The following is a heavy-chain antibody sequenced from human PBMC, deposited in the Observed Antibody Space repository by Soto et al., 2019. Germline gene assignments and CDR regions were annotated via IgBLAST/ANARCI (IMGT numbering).Heavy chain of an antibody. Sequence: GGSLRLSCAASGFTFSSYAMSWVRQAPGKGLEWVSAISGSGGSTYYADSVKGRFTISRDNSKNTLHLQMNSLRAEDTAVYYCAKDQVGSSGWDAPYYYYYGMDVWGQGTTVTVSS. CDR2: ISGSGGST. J-gene: IGHJ6*02. D-gene: IGHD6-19*01. CDR1: GFTFSSYA. CDR3: AKDQVGSSGWDAPYYYYYGMDV. V-gene: IGHV3-23*01.